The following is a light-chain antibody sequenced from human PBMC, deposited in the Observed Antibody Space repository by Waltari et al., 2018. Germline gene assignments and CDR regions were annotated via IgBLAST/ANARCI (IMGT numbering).Light chain of an antibody. Sequence: DIQLTQSPSFLSASLGDRVTIPCRASRGISSYLACDQQKPGKAPKLLIYAASTLQSGVPSRFSGSGSGTEFTLTISSLQPEDFATYYCQQLNSYPALTFGGGTKVEIK. J-gene: IGKJ4*01. CDR1: RGISSY. CDR2: AAS. V-gene: IGKV1-9*01. CDR3: QQLNSYPALT.